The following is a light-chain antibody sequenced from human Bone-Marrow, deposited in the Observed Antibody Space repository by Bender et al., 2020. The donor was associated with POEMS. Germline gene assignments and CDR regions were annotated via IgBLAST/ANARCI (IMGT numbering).Light chain of an antibody. CDR3: QVWDGSSDHVV. CDR2: DDS. V-gene: IGLV3-21*03. Sequence: YVLTQPPSVSVAPGKTASISCGGDNIGRKSVHWYQQKPGQAPVLVVYDDSDRPSGIPERFSGSKSGKTANLTISRVEAGDEADYYCQVWDGSSDHVVFGGGTRVTVL. CDR1: NIGRKS. J-gene: IGLJ2*01.